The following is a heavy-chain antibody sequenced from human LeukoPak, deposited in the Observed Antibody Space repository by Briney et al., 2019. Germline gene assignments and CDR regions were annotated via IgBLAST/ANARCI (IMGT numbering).Heavy chain of an antibody. CDR1: GFTFSSYA. Sequence: GGSLRLSCAASGFTFSSYAMSWVRQAPGKGLEWVSAISGSGDSTYYADSVKGRFTISRDNSKNTLYLQMNSLRAEDTAVYYCARVGSSDINYYDSSGYYPDYWGQGTLVTVSS. CDR2: ISGSGDST. D-gene: IGHD3-22*01. CDR3: ARVGSSDINYYDSSGYYPDY. J-gene: IGHJ4*02. V-gene: IGHV3-23*01.